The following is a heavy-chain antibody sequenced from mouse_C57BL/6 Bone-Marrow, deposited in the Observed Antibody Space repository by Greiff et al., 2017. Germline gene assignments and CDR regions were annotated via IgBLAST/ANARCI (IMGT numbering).Heavy chain of an antibody. V-gene: IGHV6-3*01. D-gene: IGHD1-1*01. CDR1: GFTFSNYW. J-gene: IGHJ2*01. Sequence: EVQVVESGGGLVQPGGSMKLSCVASGFTFSNYWMNWVRQSPEKGLEWVAQIRLKSDNYATHYAESVKGRFTISRDDSKSSVYLQMNNLRAEDTGIYYCTGLYYYGSSYKYFDYWGQGTTLTVSS. CDR2: IRLKSDNYAT. CDR3: TGLYYYGSSYKYFDY.